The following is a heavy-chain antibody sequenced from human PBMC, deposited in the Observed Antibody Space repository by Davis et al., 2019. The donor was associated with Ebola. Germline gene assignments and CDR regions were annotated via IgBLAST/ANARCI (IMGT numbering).Heavy chain of an antibody. Sequence: GSLRLSCTVSGGSISSSSYYWGWIRQPPGKGLEWIGSIYYSGSTYYNPSLKSRVTISVDTSKNQFSLKLSSVTAADTAVYYCAKGSGLGGWGQGTLVTVSS. D-gene: IGHD6-25*01. CDR2: IYYSGST. CDR1: GGSISSSSYY. J-gene: IGHJ4*02. CDR3: AKGSGLGG. V-gene: IGHV4-39*01.